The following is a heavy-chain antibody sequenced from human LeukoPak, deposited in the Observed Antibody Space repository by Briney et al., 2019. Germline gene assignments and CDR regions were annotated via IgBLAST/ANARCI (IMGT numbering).Heavy chain of an antibody. J-gene: IGHJ6*02. Sequence: GGSLRLSCAASGFTFSSYAMSWVRQAPGQGLEWVSAISGSGGSTYYADSVKGRFTISRDNSKNTLYLQMNSLRSEDTAVYYCARGGVLRYFDWFPIYYYGMDVWGQGTTVTVSS. D-gene: IGHD3-9*01. V-gene: IGHV3-23*01. CDR1: GFTFSSYA. CDR3: ARGGVLRYFDWFPIYYYGMDV. CDR2: ISGSGGST.